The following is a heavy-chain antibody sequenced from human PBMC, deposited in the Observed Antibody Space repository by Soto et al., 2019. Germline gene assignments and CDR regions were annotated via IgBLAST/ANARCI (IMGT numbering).Heavy chain of an antibody. CDR1: GGSLRGDY. J-gene: IGHJ4*02. CDR2: INHRVIT. V-gene: IGHV4-34*01. D-gene: IGHD3-22*01. CDR3: ARQKSSGRRFDF. Sequence: PSETLSLTCAVDGGSLRGDYWSWIRQPPGDGLDWIGEINHRVITVXXPCLKSRXXISVETSKNQXSLNLXSVTAAYTAVYYCARQKSSGRRFDFWGQGTLVTVSX.